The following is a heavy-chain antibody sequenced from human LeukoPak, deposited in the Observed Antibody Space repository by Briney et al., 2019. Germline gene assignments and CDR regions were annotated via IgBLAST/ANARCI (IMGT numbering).Heavy chain of an antibody. V-gene: IGHV3-23*01. D-gene: IGHD2-15*01. CDR2: ISDTGNT. Sequence: GGSLRLSCAASGFTLSSYAMSWVRQAPGKGLEWVSAISDTGNTYHADSVKGRFTISRDSSKNTLFLQMNRLRPEDAAVHYCAKAPVTTCRGAFCYPFDYWGLGTLVTVSS. CDR3: AKAPVTTCRGAFCYPFDY. CDR1: GFTLSSYA. J-gene: IGHJ4*02.